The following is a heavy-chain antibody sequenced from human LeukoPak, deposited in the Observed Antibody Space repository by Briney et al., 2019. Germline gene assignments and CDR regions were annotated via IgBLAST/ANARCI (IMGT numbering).Heavy chain of an antibody. D-gene: IGHD3-10*01. Sequence: ASVKVSCKTFGGTVSSFALSWMRQAPGQGPEWMGGFIPILRTPKDAQKFQGRVTITTDESTDTLYMELSGLRVEDTAVYYCATPSRGHAFDIWGQGTMVTV. J-gene: IGHJ3*02. V-gene: IGHV1-69*05. CDR1: GGTVSSFA. CDR2: FIPILRTP. CDR3: ATPSRGHAFDI.